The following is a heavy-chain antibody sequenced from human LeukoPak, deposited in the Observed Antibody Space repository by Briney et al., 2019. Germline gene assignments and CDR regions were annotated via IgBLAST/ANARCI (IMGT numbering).Heavy chain of an antibody. CDR3: ARFVVVPAKYSSSWGHFDY. CDR2: IKQDGSEK. D-gene: IGHD2-2*01. CDR1: GFTFSSYW. Sequence: GGSLRLSCAASGFTFSSYWMSWVRQAPGKGLEWVANIKQDGSEKYYVDSVKGRFTISRDNAKNSLYLQMNSLRAEDTAVYYCARFVVVPAKYSSSWGHFDYWGQGTLVTVSS. J-gene: IGHJ4*02. V-gene: IGHV3-7*01.